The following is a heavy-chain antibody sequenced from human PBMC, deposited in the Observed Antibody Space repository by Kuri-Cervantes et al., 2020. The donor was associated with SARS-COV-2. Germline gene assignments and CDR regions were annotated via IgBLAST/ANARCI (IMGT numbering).Heavy chain of an antibody. V-gene: IGHV3-7*01. D-gene: IGHD4-11*01. CDR3: ARGTNFSPGVDYWGQGTQVAVSAGESNFSPGVDY. J-gene: IGHJ4*02. CDR2: IKYDGTEI. CDR1: GFTFSSYS. Sequence: GESLKISCAASGFTFSSYSMNWVRRAPGKALEWVGNIKYDGTEISYVDSVKGRFTISRDNAKNSVYLQMNSLRVEDTAVYYCARGTNFSPGVDYWGQGTQVAVSAGESNFSPGVDYWGQGTLVTVSS.